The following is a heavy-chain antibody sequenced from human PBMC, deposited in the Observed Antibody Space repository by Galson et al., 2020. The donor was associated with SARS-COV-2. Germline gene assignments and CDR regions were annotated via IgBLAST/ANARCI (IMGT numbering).Heavy chain of an antibody. V-gene: IGHV3-15*01. J-gene: IGHJ4*01. CDR2: VKSKTDGGTT. CDR3: TWTTVTLQWDF. Sequence: GGSLRLSCAAYGFTFSNAWMSWVRQAPGKGLEWVGRVKSKTDGGTTDYAAPVKGRFIISRDDSKNTLYQQMDSLKTGDTAVYYCTWTTVTLQWDFWVHGPQVTVFS. CDR1: GFTFSNAW. D-gene: IGHD4-17*01.